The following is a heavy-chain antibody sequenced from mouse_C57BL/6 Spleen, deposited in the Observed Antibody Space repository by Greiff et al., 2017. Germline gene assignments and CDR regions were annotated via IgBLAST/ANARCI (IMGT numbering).Heavy chain of an antibody. CDR2: INPNNGGT. J-gene: IGHJ1*03. CDR1: GYTFTDYN. V-gene: IGHV1-22*01. D-gene: IGHD1-1*01. Sequence: VQLKESGPELVKPGASVKMSCKASGYTFTDYNMHWVKQSHGKSLEWIGYINPNNGGTSYNQKFKGKATLTVNKSSSTAYMELRSLTSEDSAVYYCARGGSRTYWYFDVWGTGTTVTVSS. CDR3: ARGGSRTYWYFDV.